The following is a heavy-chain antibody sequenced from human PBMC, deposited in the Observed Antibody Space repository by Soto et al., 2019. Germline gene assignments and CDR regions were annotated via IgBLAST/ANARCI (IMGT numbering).Heavy chain of an antibody. CDR1: GGTFSSYA. D-gene: IGHD3-9*01. Sequence: GPSVKVSCKASGGTFSSYAISWVRQAPGQGLEWMGGIIPIFGTANYAQKFQGRVTITADESTSTAYMELSSLRSEDTAVYYCARDLLHDILTGPFDYWGQGTLVTVSS. J-gene: IGHJ4*02. V-gene: IGHV1-69*13. CDR2: IIPIFGTA. CDR3: ARDLLHDILTGPFDY.